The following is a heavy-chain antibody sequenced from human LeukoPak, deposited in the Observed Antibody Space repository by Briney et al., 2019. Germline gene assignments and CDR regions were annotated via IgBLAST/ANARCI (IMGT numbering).Heavy chain of an antibody. CDR3: ARAYRSSSSPYYYYMDV. CDR1: GGSISSYY. CDR2: IYTSGST. V-gene: IGHV4-4*07. J-gene: IGHJ6*03. D-gene: IGHD6-6*01. Sequence: SETLSLTCTVSGGSISSYYWSWLRQPAGKGLEWIGRIYTSGSTNYNPSLKSRVTMSVDTSKNQFSLKLSSVTAADTAVYYCARAYRSSSSPYYYYMDVWGKGTTVTVSS.